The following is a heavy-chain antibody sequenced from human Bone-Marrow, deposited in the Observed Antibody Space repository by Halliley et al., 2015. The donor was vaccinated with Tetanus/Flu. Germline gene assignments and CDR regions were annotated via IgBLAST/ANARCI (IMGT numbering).Heavy chain of an antibody. CDR1: DDSISDYY. J-gene: IGHJ4*02. D-gene: IGHD3-3*01. Sequence: TLSLTCTVSDDSISDYYWSWIRQPPGKGLEWIGYIYSSGNTDSNPSLRSRVNISIDKSRSQLTLRLRSVTAADTAVYFCARDNGIAVAELEYWGQGALVTVST. V-gene: IGHV4-59*01. CDR2: IYSSGNT. CDR3: ARDNGIAVAELEY.